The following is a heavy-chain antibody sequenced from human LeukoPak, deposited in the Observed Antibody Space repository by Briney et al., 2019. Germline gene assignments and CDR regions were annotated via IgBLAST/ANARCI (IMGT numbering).Heavy chain of an antibody. V-gene: IGHV3-30*02. CDR1: GFTFSSYG. D-gene: IGHD6-13*01. Sequence: GGSLRLSCAASGFTFSSYGMHWVRQAPGKGLEWVAFIRYDGSNKYYADSVKGRFTISRDNSKNTLYLQMNSLRAEDTAVYYCAKDRRAAAGTFFDYWGQGTLVTVSS. CDR2: IRYDGSNK. CDR3: AKDRRAAAGTFFDY. J-gene: IGHJ4*02.